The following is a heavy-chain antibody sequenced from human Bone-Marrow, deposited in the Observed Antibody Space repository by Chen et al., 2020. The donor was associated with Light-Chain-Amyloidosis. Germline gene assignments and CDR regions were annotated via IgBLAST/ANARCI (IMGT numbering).Heavy chain of an antibody. Sequence: EVQVVQSGGGLVKPGGSLRLSCAASGFTSSNVWMSWVRQVPGKGLEWVGRLKGKSEGGTTDYAVPVKGRFPISRDDSENTLYLQMNSLKAEDTAVYYCTIQKYHWGQGTLVTVSS. J-gene: IGHJ5*02. CDR2: LKGKSEGGTT. V-gene: IGHV3-15*01. CDR3: TIQKYH. CDR1: GFTSSNVW.